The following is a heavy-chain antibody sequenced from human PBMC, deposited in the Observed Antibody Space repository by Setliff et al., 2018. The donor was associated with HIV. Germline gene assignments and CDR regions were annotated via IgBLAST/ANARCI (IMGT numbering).Heavy chain of an antibody. Sequence: SETLSLTCAVSGGSISSSNWWSWVRQPPGKGLEWIGEIYHTGSSNYNPSLKSRVTISVDTSKTQFSLKLSSVTAADTAVYYCARRAEDYYDTSGYYYGYYFDYWGQGTLVTVSS. CDR2: IYHTGSS. D-gene: IGHD3-22*01. CDR1: GGSISSSNW. V-gene: IGHV4-4*02. J-gene: IGHJ4*02. CDR3: ARRAEDYYDTSGYYYGYYFDY.